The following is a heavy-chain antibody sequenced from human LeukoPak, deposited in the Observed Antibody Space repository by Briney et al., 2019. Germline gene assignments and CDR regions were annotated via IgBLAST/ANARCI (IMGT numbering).Heavy chain of an antibody. V-gene: IGHV1-69*04. CDR1: GGTFSSYA. J-gene: IGHJ4*02. CDR3: ARDRGSMIRERSILGFDY. CDR2: IIPIFGIA. Sequence: SVKVSCKASGGTFSSYAISWVRQAPGQGLEWMGRIIPIFGIANYAQKFQGRVTITADKSTSTAYMELSSLRSEDTAVYYCARDRGSMIRERSILGFDYWGQGTLVTVSS. D-gene: IGHD3-22*01.